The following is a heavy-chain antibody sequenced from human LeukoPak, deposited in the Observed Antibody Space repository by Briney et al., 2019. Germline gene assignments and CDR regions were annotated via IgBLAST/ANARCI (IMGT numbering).Heavy chain of an antibody. J-gene: IGHJ4*02. D-gene: IGHD3-16*01. CDR2: ISYDGSNK. CDR3: ARVGVGDWGSVWDH. V-gene: IGHV3-30-3*01. CDR1: GFTFSSYA. Sequence: GGSLRLSCAASGFTFSSYAMHWVRQAPGKGLEWVAVISYDGSNKYYADSVKGRFTISRDNSKNTLYLQMNRLKDEDTAVYYCARVGVGDWGSVWDHWGQGVRVTVSS.